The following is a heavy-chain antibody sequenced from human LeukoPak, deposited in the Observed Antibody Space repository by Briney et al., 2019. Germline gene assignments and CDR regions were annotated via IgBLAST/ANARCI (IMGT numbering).Heavy chain of an antibody. CDR2: IYSGGST. CDR1: GFRVSSNY. CDR3: ARAWGRSSSTDFDY. Sequence: GGSLRLSCAASGFRVSSNYMSWVRQAPGKGLEWVSVIYSGGSTYYADSVKGRFTIFRDNFKNTLYLQMNSLRAEDTAVYYCARAWGRSSSTDFDYWGQGTLVTVSS. J-gene: IGHJ4*02. D-gene: IGHD6-6*01. V-gene: IGHV3-53*01.